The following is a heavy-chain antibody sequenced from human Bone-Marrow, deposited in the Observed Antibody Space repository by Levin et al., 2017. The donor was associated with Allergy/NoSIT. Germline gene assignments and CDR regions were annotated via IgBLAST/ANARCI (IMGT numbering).Heavy chain of an antibody. V-gene: IGHV3-7*01. J-gene: IGHJ4*02. D-gene: IGHD5-12*01. CDR1: GFTFTDVW. Sequence: PGGSLGLSCIASGFTFTDVWMSWVRQAPGKGPEWVANVKRDGTEKYYLDSVKGRFTISRDNAKNSVYLQMNNLRVEDTAVYYCSRNKWPWGQGTQVTVSS. CDR2: VKRDGTEK. CDR3: SRNKWP.